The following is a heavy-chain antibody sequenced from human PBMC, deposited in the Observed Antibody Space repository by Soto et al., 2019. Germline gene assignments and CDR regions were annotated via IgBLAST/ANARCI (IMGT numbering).Heavy chain of an antibody. CDR3: ARASGYYDTSGYYGAFYYYGMDV. Sequence: SLRLSCAASGFTFSTSDMNWVRQAPGKGLEWVSYISGSSSTIYYADSVKGRFTISRDNVKNSLFLQMNSLRDEDTAVYYCARASGYYDTSGYYGAFYYYGMDVWGQGTTVTVSS. V-gene: IGHV3-48*02. D-gene: IGHD3-22*01. J-gene: IGHJ6*02. CDR1: GFTFSTSD. CDR2: ISGSSSTI.